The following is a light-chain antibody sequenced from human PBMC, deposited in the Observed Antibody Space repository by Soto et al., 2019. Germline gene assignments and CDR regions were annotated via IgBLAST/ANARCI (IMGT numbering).Light chain of an antibody. V-gene: IGKV1-17*01. J-gene: IGKJ4*01. CDR3: LQHNSYPLT. CDR1: QDIRND. Sequence: DIEMTQSPSSLSASVGDRVTITCRASQDIRNDLGRYQQKPGKAPKRLIYAASSLQSGLPSRFSGSASGREFTITISSLQPEDFATYYCLQHNSYPLTFGGGTKVEIK. CDR2: AAS.